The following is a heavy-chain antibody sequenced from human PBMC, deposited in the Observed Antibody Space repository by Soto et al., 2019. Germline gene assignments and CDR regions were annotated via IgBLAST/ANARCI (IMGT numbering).Heavy chain of an antibody. Sequence: GGSLRLSCASSGFTFSNAWMSWVRQAPGKGLEWVGRIKSKTDGGTTDYAAPVKGRFTISRDDSKNTLYLQMNSLKTEDTAVYYCTTPPYDFWSGYPDVWGQGITVTVS. J-gene: IGHJ6*02. CDR3: TTPPYDFWSGYPDV. V-gene: IGHV3-15*01. CDR2: IKSKTDGGTT. D-gene: IGHD3-3*01. CDR1: GFTFSNAW.